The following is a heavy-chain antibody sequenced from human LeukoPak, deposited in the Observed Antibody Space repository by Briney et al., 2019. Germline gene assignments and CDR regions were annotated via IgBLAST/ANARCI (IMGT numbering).Heavy chain of an antibody. CDR1: GGSISSYY. V-gene: IGHV4-59*12. CDR3: ARDLGGSYLSVPYFDY. CDR2: IYYSGST. Sequence: PSETLSLTCTVSGGSISSYYWSWIRQPPGKGLEWIGYIYYSGSTNYNPSLKSRVTISVDRSKNQFSLKLSSVTAADTAVYYCARDLGGSYLSVPYFDYWGQGTLVTASS. J-gene: IGHJ4*02. D-gene: IGHD1-26*01.